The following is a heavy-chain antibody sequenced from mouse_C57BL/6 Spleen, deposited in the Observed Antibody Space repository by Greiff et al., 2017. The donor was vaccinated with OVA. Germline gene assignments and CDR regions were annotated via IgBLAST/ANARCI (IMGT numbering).Heavy chain of an antibody. D-gene: IGHD1-1*01. Sequence: QVQLKQPGTELVKPGASVKLSCKASGYTFTSYWMHWVKQRPGQGLEWIGNINPSNGGTNYNEQFKSKATLTVDKSSSTAYMQLSSLTSEDSAVYYCAREGGNYYGSSSYFDVGGTGTTVTVSS. CDR2: INPSNGGT. V-gene: IGHV1-53*01. CDR3: AREGGNYYGSSSYFDV. J-gene: IGHJ1*03. CDR1: GYTFTSYW.